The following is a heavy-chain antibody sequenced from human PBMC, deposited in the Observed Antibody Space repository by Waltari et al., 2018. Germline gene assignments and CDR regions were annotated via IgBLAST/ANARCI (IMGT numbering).Heavy chain of an antibody. D-gene: IGHD5-12*01. CDR3: AKPIVATTLGYYYYYMDV. J-gene: IGHJ6*03. Sequence: QVQLVESGGGVVQPGGSLRLSCAASGFTFSSYGMHLVRQAPGKGLEWVAFIRYDGSNKYYADSVKGRFTISRDNSKNTLYLQMNSLRAEDTAVYYCAKPIVATTLGYYYYYMDVWGKGTTVTVSS. V-gene: IGHV3-30*02. CDR2: IRYDGSNK. CDR1: GFTFSSYG.